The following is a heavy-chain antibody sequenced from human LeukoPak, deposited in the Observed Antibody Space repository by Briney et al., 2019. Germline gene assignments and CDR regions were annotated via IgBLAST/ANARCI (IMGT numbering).Heavy chain of an antibody. CDR1: GYTFTSYY. J-gene: IGHJ4*02. D-gene: IGHD3-10*01. CDR2: INPSGGST. CDR3: ARDHYYYGSGSYYNPLGY. V-gene: IGHV1-46*01. Sequence: ASVKVSCKASGYTFTSYYMHWVRQAPGQGLEWMGIINPSGGSTSYAQKFQGRVTMTRDTSTRTVYMELSSLRSEDTAVYYRARDHYYYGSGSYYNPLGYWGQGTLVTVSS.